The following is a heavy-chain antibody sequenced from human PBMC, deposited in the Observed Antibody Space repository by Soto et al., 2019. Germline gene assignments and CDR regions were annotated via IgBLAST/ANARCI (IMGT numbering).Heavy chain of an antibody. CDR2: IGTAGDP. J-gene: IGHJ6*02. Sequence: LRLSCAASGFTFSSYDMHWVRQATGKGLEWVSAIGTAGDPYYPGSVKGRFTISRENAKNSLYLQMNSLRAGDTAVYYCARSPPPAAAGTAGMDVWGQGTTVTVSS. CDR1: GFTFSSYD. V-gene: IGHV3-13*05. CDR3: ARSPPPAAAGTAGMDV. D-gene: IGHD6-13*01.